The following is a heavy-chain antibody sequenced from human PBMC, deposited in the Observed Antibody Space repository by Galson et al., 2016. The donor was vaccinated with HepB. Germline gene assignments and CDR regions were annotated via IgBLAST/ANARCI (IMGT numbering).Heavy chain of an antibody. Sequence: SLRLSCAVSGFTFSIYAMSWVRQAPRKRLEWVSAIRSSGDRIYYAYSVKGRFTISKDNSKNTLYLQMNSLRAEDAAVYYCAKDGGPEYGGSSRAPYYCDYWGQGTLVTVSS. J-gene: IGHJ4*02. CDR1: GFTFSIYA. CDR3: AKDGGPEYGGSSRAPYYCDY. D-gene: IGHD6-6*01. V-gene: IGHV3-23*01. CDR2: IRSSGDRI.